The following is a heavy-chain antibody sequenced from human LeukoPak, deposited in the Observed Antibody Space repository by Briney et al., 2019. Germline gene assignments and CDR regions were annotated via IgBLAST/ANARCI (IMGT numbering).Heavy chain of an antibody. CDR3: AREGASRGSYFDY. V-gene: IGHV3-21*01. D-gene: IGHD3-16*01. CDR2: ISSSSSYI. J-gene: IGHJ4*02. Sequence: PGGSLRLSCAASGFTFSSYSMNWVRQAPGKGLEWVSSISSSSSYIYYADSVKGRFTISRDNAKNSLYLQMNSLRADDTALYYCAREGASRGSYFDYWGQGTLVTVSS. CDR1: GFTFSSYS.